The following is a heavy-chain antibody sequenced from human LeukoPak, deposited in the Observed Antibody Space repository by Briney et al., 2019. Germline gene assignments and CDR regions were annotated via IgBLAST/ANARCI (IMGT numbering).Heavy chain of an antibody. Sequence: GGSLRLSCSASGFTFSSYSMSWVPQAPGKGLMWVSSLSTDTTYMSYADSVKGRFSISRDNAPHSLYLKINSLRAQDTAVYYYATCRLGATFDTWVQGRMVSVSS. CDR2: LSTDTTYM. D-gene: IGHD6-25*01. CDR1: GFTFSSYS. CDR3: ATCRLGATFDT. V-gene: IGHV3-21*06. J-gene: IGHJ3*02.